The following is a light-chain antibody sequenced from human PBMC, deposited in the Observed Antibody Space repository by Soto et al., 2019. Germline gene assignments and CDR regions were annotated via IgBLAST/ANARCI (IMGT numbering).Light chain of an antibody. Sequence: DSQMTRSTSSLFASVGARDTIICQSPQDINIYLNWYQQKPGKAPKFLIYDVSTLESGVPSRFSGSGSGTEFTLTISSLQPEDFATYYCQQYDSYPLTFGGGTRWIS. CDR3: QQYDSYPLT. V-gene: IGKV1-5*02. J-gene: IGKJ4*01. CDR1: QDINIY. CDR2: DVS.